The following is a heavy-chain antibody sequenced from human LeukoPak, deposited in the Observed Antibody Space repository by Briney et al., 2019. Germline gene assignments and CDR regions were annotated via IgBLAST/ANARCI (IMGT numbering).Heavy chain of an antibody. Sequence: SETLSLTCTVSGGPISSYYWSWIRQPPGKGLEWIGYIYYSGSTNYNPSLKSRVTISLDTSKNQFSLNLSSVTAADTAVYYCARSLLWFGDTTNFDYWGQGTLVTVSS. CDR3: ARSLLWFGDTTNFDY. CDR1: GGPISSYY. V-gene: IGHV4-59*01. D-gene: IGHD3-10*01. CDR2: IYYSGST. J-gene: IGHJ4*02.